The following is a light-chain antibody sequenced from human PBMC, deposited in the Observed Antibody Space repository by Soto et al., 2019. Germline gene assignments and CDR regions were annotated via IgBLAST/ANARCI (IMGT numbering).Light chain of an antibody. J-gene: IGKJ3*01. CDR1: QRISTW. CDR2: GAS. Sequence: DIQMTQSPSSVSASVGDRVTITCRASQRISTWLAWYQQKPGKAPELLIYGASSLQSGVPSRFSGSGSGTEFTLTISILQPEDFATYYCQQAASFPFTFGPGTKVDIK. V-gene: IGKV1-12*01. CDR3: QQAASFPFT.